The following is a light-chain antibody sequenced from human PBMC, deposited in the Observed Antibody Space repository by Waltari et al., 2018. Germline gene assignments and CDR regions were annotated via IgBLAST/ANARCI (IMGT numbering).Light chain of an antibody. CDR3: SSYTTSGTLV. J-gene: IGLJ1*01. CDR2: GVN. CDR1: RSAVGGYAF. Sequence: QSAPTQPASVSGSPGQSTTISCHGTRSAVGGYAFVPWHQHYPGKAPKVMMYGVNNRPSGVSNRFSGSKSGNTASLIISGLQADDEADYYCSSYTTSGTLVFGTGTKVTVL. V-gene: IGLV2-14*01.